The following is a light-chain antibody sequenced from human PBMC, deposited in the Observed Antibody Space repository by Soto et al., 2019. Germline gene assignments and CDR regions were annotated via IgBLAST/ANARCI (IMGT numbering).Light chain of an antibody. CDR2: EVS. Sequence: QSALTQPASVSGSPGQSITISCTGTSSDVGGYNSVSWYQQHPGKAPKLMIYEVSNRPSGVSNRFSGSKSGNTASLTISGLQAEDEADYYCGSYTTSSTLLYVFGPGTKLTVL. J-gene: IGLJ1*01. CDR1: SSDVGGYNS. CDR3: GSYTTSSTLLYV. V-gene: IGLV2-14*01.